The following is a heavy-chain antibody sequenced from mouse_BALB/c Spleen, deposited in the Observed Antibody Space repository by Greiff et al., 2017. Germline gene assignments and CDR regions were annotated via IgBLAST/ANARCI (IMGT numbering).Heavy chain of an antibody. V-gene: IGHV5-15*02. CDR1: GFTFSDYG. CDR2: ISNLAYSI. Sequence: EVKLVESGGGLVQPGGSRKLSCAASGFTFSDYGMAWVRQAPGKGPEWVAFISNLAYSIYYADTVTGRFTISRENAKNTLYLEMSSLRSEDTAMYYCARGDGYHWYFDVWGAGTTVTVSS. J-gene: IGHJ1*01. D-gene: IGHD2-3*01. CDR3: ARGDGYHWYFDV.